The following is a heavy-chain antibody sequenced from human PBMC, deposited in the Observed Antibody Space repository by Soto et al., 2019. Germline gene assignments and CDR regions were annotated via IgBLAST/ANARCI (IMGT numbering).Heavy chain of an antibody. J-gene: IGHJ4*02. V-gene: IGHV4-31*03. CDR2: IYYSGST. D-gene: IGHD3-3*01. Sequence: SETLSLTCTVSGGSINSGGYYWSWIRQHPGRGLEWIGYIYYSGSTYYNPSLKSRVTISVDTSKNQFSLKLSSVTAADTAVYYCARLYYDFWSGPHYFDYWGQGTLVTVSS. CDR1: GGSINSGGYY. CDR3: ARLYYDFWSGPHYFDY.